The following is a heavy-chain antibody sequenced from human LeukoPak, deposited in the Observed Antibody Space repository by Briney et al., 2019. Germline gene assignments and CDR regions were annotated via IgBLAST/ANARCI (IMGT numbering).Heavy chain of an antibody. D-gene: IGHD3-10*01. CDR3: ARSALLWFGELSYNP. J-gene: IGHJ5*02. V-gene: IGHV1-8*01. Sequence: GASVKVSCKASGYTFTSYDINWVRQATGQGLEWMGWMNPNSGNTGYAQKFQGRVTMTRNTSINTAYMELSSLRSEDTAVYYCARSALLWFGELSYNPWGQGTLVTVSS. CDR1: GYTFTSYD. CDR2: MNPNSGNT.